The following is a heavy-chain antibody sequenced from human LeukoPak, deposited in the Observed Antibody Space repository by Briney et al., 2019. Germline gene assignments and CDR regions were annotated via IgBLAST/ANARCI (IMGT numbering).Heavy chain of an antibody. V-gene: IGHV4-4*02. CDR3: ARGDSSGYPDY. J-gene: IGHJ4*02. Sequence: PSETLSLTCAVSGGSISSSDWWSWVRQPPGKGLEWIGEIYHSGSTNYNPSLKSRVTISKDKSKNQFFLKLSSVTVADTAVYHCARGDSSGYPDYWGQGTLVTVSS. D-gene: IGHD3-22*01. CDR2: IYHSGST. CDR1: GGSISSSDW.